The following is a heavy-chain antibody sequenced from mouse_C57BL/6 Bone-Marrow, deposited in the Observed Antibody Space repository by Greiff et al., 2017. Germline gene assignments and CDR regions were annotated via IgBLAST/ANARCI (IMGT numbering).Heavy chain of an antibody. V-gene: IGHV14-4*01. Sequence: VQLKESGAELVRPGASVKLSCTASGFNIKDDYMHWVKQRPEQGLEWIGWIDPENGDTEYASKFQGKATITADTSSNTAYLQLSSLTSEDTAVYYCTTFYGSSYLRYFDVGGTGTTVTVSS. CDR1: GFNIKDDY. D-gene: IGHD1-1*01. CDR3: TTFYGSSYLRYFDV. CDR2: IDPENGDT. J-gene: IGHJ1*03.